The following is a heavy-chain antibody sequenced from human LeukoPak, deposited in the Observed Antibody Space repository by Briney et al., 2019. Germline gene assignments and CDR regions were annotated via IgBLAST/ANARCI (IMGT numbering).Heavy chain of an antibody. J-gene: IGHJ4*02. V-gene: IGHV4-59*01. CDR2: IYYSGST. CDR1: GGSISSYY. CDR3: ERTLHPYSSGWYFDY. Sequence: TSETLSLTCPVSGGSISSYYWSWIRQPPGKGLEWIGYIYYSGSTKYNPSLKSRVTISVDTSKNHFSLKLSSVTAADTAVYYCERTLHPYSSGWYFDYWGQGTLVTVSS. D-gene: IGHD6-19*01.